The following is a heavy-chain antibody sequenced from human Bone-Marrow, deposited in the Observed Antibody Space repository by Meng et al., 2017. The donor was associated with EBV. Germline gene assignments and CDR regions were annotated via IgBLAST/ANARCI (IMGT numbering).Heavy chain of an antibody. CDR1: GLTFSDYY. Sequence: QVSLVRFGCGLAKPVGSLRLSCAASGLTFSDYYMRWIRRAPGKGLEWVSSISSRGSTIYYADYVKGRLTISRDNAKNSLYLQMNSMRAEDTAVYYCANEGGELKGWGQGTLVTVSS. V-gene: IGHV3-11*01. CDR2: ISSRGSTI. CDR3: ANEGGELKG. D-gene: IGHD1-26*01. J-gene: IGHJ4*02.